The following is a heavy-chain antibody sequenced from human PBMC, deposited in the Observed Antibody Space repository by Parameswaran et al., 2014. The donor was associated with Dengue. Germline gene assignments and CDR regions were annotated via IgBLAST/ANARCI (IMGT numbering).Heavy chain of an antibody. CDR2: IKQDGFQK. D-gene: IGHD2-2*01. J-gene: IGHJ4*02. Sequence: VRQAPGKGLEWVANIKQDGFQKDYVDSVKGRFTISRDNAKNSLYLQMNSLRAEDTAVYYCAREYGATSDIMVVPGAINSWGQGAPGHRLL. V-gene: IGHV3-7*03. CDR3: AREYGATSDIMVVPGAINS.